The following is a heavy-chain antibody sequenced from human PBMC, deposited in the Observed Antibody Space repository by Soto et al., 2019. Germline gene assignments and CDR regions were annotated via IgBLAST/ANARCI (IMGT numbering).Heavy chain of an antibody. CDR2: ISGSGGST. D-gene: IGHD3-10*01. J-gene: IGHJ6*02. CDR3: AKDQDYYGSGSYWAYGMDG. CDR1: GFTFSSYA. V-gene: IGHV3-23*01. Sequence: EVQLLESGGGLVQPGGSLRLSCAASGFTFSSYAMSWVRQAPGKGLEWVSTISGSGGSTYYADSVKGRFTISRDNSKNTLYLQMNRLRAEDTAVYYYAKDQDYYGSGSYWAYGMDGWGQGTTVTVSS.